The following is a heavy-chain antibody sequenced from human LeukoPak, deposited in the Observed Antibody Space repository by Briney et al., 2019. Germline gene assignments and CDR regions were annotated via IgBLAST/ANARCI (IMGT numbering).Heavy chain of an antibody. Sequence: PGGSLRLSCAASGFTFSSYAMSWVRQAPGKGLEWVSSISSSSSYIYYADSVKGRFTISRDNAKNSLYLQMNSLRAEDTAVYYCARWDPTVTTPPDWGQGTLVTVSS. J-gene: IGHJ4*02. V-gene: IGHV3-21*01. CDR2: ISSSSSYI. CDR1: GFTFSSYA. D-gene: IGHD4-17*01. CDR3: ARWDPTVTTPPD.